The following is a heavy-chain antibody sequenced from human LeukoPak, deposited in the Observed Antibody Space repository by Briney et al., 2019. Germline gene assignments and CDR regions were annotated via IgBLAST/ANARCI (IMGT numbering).Heavy chain of an antibody. Sequence: GGSLRLSCAAAGFTFSTYAMSWVRQAPGKGVEWVSAISGSGGSTNYADSVKGRFTISRDNSKNTLYLQMNSLRAEDTAVYYCAKENGYNYYFDYWGQGTLVTVSS. CDR1: GFTFSTYA. CDR2: ISGSGGST. V-gene: IGHV3-23*01. D-gene: IGHD5-24*01. J-gene: IGHJ4*02. CDR3: AKENGYNYYFDY.